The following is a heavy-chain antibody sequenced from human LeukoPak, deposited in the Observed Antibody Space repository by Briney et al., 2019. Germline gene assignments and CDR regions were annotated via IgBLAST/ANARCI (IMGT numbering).Heavy chain of an antibody. V-gene: IGHV4-4*02. CDR3: ARHAGYPDLNY. D-gene: IGHD3-9*01. J-gene: IGHJ4*02. Sequence: SETLSLTCTVSGDSFSSNNYWTWVRQPPGKGLEWIGEIYRSGATNYNPSLRSRVTVSLDKSKNQFSLRLNSVTAADTAIYYCARHAGYPDLNYWGQGVLVTVSS. CDR1: GDSFSSNNY. CDR2: IYRSGAT.